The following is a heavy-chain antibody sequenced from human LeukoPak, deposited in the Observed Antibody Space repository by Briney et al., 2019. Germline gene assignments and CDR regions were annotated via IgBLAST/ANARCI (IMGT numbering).Heavy chain of an antibody. J-gene: IGHJ3*02. D-gene: IGHD2-15*01. CDR1: GYTFTGYY. V-gene: IGHV1-2*02. CDR2: INPNSGGT. CDR3: ARDRGGYCSGGSCNDAFDI. Sequence: GASVKVSCKPSGYTFTGYYMHWVRQAPGQGLEWMGWINPNSGGTNYAQQFQGRVTMTRDTSISTAYMELSRLRSDDAAVYYCARDRGGYCSGGSCNDAFDIWGQGTMVTVSS.